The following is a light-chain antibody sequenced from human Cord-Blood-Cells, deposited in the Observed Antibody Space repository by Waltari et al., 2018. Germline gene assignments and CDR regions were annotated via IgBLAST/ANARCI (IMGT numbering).Light chain of an antibody. V-gene: IGKV4-1*01. CDR2: WAS. CDR3: QQYYSTPPT. J-gene: IGKJ1*01. Sequence: DIVMPQSPDSLAVSLGERATINCKSSQSVLYSSNNKNYLAWYQQKPGQPPKLLIYWASTRESGVPDRFSGSGSGTDFTLTISSLQAEDVAVYYCQQYYSTPPTFGQGP. CDR1: QSVLYSSNNKNY.